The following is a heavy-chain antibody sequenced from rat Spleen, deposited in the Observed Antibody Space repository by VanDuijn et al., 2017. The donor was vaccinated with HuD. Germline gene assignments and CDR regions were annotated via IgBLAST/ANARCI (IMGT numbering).Heavy chain of an antibody. J-gene: IGHJ2*01. CDR2: INKDSRTI. Sequence: EVKLVEFGGGLVQPGRSLKLSCAASGFNFKDYWMGWVRQAPGKGLEWIGEINKDSRTIKYSPSLKDKFIISRDNAQNTLYLQMSKLGYEDTAIYYCVREDAGVNFWGQGVMVTVSS. V-gene: IGHV4-2*01. CDR1: GFNFKDYW. CDR3: VREDAGVNF. D-gene: IGHD1-4*01.